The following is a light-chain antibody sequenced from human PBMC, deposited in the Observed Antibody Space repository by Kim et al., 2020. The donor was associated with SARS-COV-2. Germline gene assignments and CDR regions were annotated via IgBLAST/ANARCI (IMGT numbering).Light chain of an antibody. CDR3: AAYDDSLGDPV. CDR2: KNN. CDR1: SSNIEYNH. V-gene: IGLV1-47*01. Sequence: QSVLTQPPSTSGTPGQRVTISCSGSSSNIEYNHVSWYQQLPGTAPKLLIYKNNQRPSGVPDRISGSKSGTSASLAISGLRPEDEADYYCAAYDDSLGDPVFGGGTQLTVL. J-gene: IGLJ3*02.